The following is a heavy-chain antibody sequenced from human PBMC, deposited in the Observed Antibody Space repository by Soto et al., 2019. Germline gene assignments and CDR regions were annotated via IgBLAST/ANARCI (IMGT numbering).Heavy chain of an antibody. CDR1: GFTFTQYM. V-gene: IGHV3-21*06. J-gene: IGHJ3*01. CDR2: ISSGSNFK. CDR3: VRDLDGRYPSVVFDL. Sequence: EVQLVESGGGLVSPGGSLRLSCAASGFTFTQYMITWVRQAPGKGLQWVASISSGSNFKYHSDSMEGRFTISRDNVKNSVYLEMKRVKAGDTAVYYCVRDLDGRYPSVVFDLWGQGTVVTVSS. D-gene: IGHD3-16*02.